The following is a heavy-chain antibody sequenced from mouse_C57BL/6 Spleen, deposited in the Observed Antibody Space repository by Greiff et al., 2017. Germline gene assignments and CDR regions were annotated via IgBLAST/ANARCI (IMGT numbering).Heavy chain of an antibody. CDR1: GYTFTSYW. CDR2: IYPGSGST. J-gene: IGHJ3*01. CDR3: ARPTSSLKFFAY. V-gene: IGHV1-55*01. Sequence: QVQLQQPGAELVKPGASVKMSCKASGYTFTSYWITWVKQRPGQGLEWIGDIYPGSGSTNYNEKFKSKATLTVDTSSSTAYMQLSSLTSEDSAVXYGARPTSSLKFFAYWGQGTLVTVSA. D-gene: IGHD1-3*01.